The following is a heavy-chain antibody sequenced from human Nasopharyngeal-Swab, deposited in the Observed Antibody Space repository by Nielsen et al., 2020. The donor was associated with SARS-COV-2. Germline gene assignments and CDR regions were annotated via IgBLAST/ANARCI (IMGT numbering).Heavy chain of an antibody. V-gene: IGHV1-3*01. D-gene: IGHD4-17*01. J-gene: IGHJ6*03. CDR3: ARDPTVTTDYYYYYYMDV. Sequence: WVRQAPGQRLEWMGWINAGNGNTKCSQKFQGRVTITRDTSASTAYMELSSLRSEDTAVYYYARDPTVTTDYYYYYYMDVWGKGTTVTVSS. CDR2: INAGNGNT.